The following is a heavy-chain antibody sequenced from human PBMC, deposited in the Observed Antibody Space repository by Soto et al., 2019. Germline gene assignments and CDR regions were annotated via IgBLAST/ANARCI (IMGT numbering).Heavy chain of an antibody. Sequence: SETLSLTCTVSGDSVNSENSYWNWIRQAPGKGPEWIGYIYYNGGTNYNPSLKSRVTILLDTSTNQFSLTLTSVTAADTAVYYCARGGNRYSNTASGVGGFDYWGQGSLVTVSS. CDR2: IYYNGGT. V-gene: IGHV4-61*01. CDR3: ARGGNRYSNTASGVGGFDY. D-gene: IGHD5-12*01. CDR1: GDSVNSENSY. J-gene: IGHJ4*02.